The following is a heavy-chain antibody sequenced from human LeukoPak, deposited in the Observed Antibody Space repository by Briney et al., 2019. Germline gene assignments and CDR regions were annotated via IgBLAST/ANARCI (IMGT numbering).Heavy chain of an antibody. Sequence: ASVKVSCKASGYTFTSYGISWVRQAPGQGLEWMGWISAYNGNTNYAQKLQGRVTMTTDTSTSTAYMELRSLRSDDTAVYYCARSLAVAGTVPFFDYWGQGTLVTVSS. CDR1: GYTFTSYG. CDR2: ISAYNGNT. V-gene: IGHV1-18*01. CDR3: ARSLAVAGTVPFFDY. D-gene: IGHD6-19*01. J-gene: IGHJ4*02.